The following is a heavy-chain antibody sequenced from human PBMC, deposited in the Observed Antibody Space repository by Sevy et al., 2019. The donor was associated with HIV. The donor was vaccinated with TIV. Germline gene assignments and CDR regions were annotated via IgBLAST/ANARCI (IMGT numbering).Heavy chain of an antibody. CDR3: GGHHVVWGVDP. Sequence: SETLSLTCTVSGGSISSYYWSWIRQPPGKGLEWIGYIYYSGSTNYNPSLKSRVTISVETSKNQFSLKLSSVTAADTAVYYCGGHHVVWGVDPWGQGTLVTVSS. D-gene: IGHD3-16*01. V-gene: IGHV4-59*08. J-gene: IGHJ5*02. CDR2: IYYSGST. CDR1: GGSISSYY.